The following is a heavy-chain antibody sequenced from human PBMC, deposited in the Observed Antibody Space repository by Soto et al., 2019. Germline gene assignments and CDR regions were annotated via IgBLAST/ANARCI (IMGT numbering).Heavy chain of an antibody. J-gene: IGHJ5*02. CDR3: ARDRGVSSGWYFNNWFDP. D-gene: IGHD6-19*01. Sequence: SETLSLTCAVSGYSISSGYYWGWIRQPPGKGLEWIGSIYHSGSTYYNPSLKSRVTISVDTSKNQFSLKLSSVTAADTAVYYCARDRGVSSGWYFNNWFDPCGPGTLVTVSS. CDR1: GYSISSGYY. CDR2: IYHSGST. V-gene: IGHV4-38-2*02.